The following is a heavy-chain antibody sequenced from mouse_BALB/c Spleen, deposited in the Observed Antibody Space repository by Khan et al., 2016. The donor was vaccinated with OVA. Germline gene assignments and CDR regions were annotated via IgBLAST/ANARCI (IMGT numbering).Heavy chain of an antibody. CDR3: ARRDRK. D-gene: IGHD3-3*01. J-gene: IGHJ2*01. V-gene: IGHV14-3*02. CDR1: GLNIQDTY. Sequence: EVQLQQSGAELVTSGATVKLSCTASGLNIQDTYMHWLKQWPEQGLAWLGRIDPPNGNTKYDPKFQGKATITADTSSNTAYLESSSRKSEDTAVYYCARRDRKWGQGTTLTVSS. CDR2: IDPPNGNT.